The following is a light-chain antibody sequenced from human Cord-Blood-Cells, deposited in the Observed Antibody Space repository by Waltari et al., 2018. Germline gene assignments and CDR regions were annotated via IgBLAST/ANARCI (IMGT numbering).Light chain of an antibody. J-gene: IGLJ1*01. CDR2: EVS. CDR1: SRDVGGYNL. V-gene: IGLV2-23*02. CDR3: CSYAGSSTYV. Sequence: QSALTQPASVSGSPGQSITISCTGTSRDVGGYNLVSWYQQHPGKAPKLMIYEVSKRPSGVSNRVSGSKSGNTASLTISGLQAEDEADYYCCSYAGSSTYVFGTGTKVTVL.